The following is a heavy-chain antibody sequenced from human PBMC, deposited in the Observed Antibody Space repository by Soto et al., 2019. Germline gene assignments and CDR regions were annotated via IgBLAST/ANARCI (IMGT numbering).Heavy chain of an antibody. V-gene: IGHV4-59*01. Sequence: SETLSLTCTVSGGSISSYYWSWIRQPPGKGLEWIGYIYYSGSTNYNPSLKSRVTISVDTSKNQFSLKLSSVTAADTAVYYCARDATVTTSQVWGQGTLVPSPQ. CDR1: GGSISSYY. D-gene: IGHD4-17*01. CDR3: ARDATVTTSQV. J-gene: IGHJ4*02. CDR2: IYYSGST.